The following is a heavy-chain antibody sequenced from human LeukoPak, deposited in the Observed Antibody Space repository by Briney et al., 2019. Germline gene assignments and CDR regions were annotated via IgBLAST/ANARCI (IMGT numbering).Heavy chain of an antibody. J-gene: IGHJ1*01. Sequence: GRSLRLSCAASGFTFSSYAMHWVRQAPGKGLEWVAVISYDGSNKYYADSVKGRFTISRDNSKNTLYLQMNSLRAEDTAVYYCARDYYDSSGTYEYFQHWGQGTLVTVSS. CDR1: GFTFSSYA. CDR3: ARDYYDSSGTYEYFQH. V-gene: IGHV3-30-3*01. D-gene: IGHD3-22*01. CDR2: ISYDGSNK.